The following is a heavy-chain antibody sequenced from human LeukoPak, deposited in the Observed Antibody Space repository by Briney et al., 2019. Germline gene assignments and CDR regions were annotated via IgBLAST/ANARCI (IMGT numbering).Heavy chain of an antibody. CDR1: GYSISSGYY. CDR2: IYHSGRT. V-gene: IGHV4-38-2*02. CDR3: ARDAGGSGSYYSRLDY. J-gene: IGHJ4*02. Sequence: SETLSLTCTVSGYSISSGYYWGWIRQPPGKGLEWIGNIYHSGRTYYNPSLKSRVTLSVDTSKNQFSQKLSSVTATDTAVYYCARDAGGSGSYYSRLDYWGQGTLVTVSS. D-gene: IGHD3-10*01.